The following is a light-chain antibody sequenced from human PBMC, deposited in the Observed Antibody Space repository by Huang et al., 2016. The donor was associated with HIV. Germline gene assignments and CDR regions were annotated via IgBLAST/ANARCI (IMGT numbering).Light chain of an antibody. V-gene: IGKV2-28*01. CDR1: QSLLHSDGNNY. Sequence: DVVMTQSPLSLPVTPGEPASISCRSSQSLLHSDGNNYFDWYLQKPGQSPQLLIYLGSNRASGVPERVSGSGSGTDFTLKISRVEAEDVGVYYYMQGLRTPRTFGQGTRLEIK. CDR2: LGS. J-gene: IGKJ2*01. CDR3: MQGLRTPRT.